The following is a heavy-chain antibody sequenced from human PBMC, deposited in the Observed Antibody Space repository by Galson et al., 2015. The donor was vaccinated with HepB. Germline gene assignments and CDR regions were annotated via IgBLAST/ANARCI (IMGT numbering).Heavy chain of an antibody. V-gene: IGHV5-51*01. CDR2: IHPHDSKT. D-gene: IGHD5-12*01. J-gene: IGHJ5*02. CDR3: VRQLVADGYDLTGWFDP. Sequence: QSGAEVKKPGESLRISCEASGYSFTSYWLAWVRQVPGKGLEWMGIIHPHDSKTKYSPAFEGQVTISLDEAATTAYLHWSSLKSSDTAIYFCVRQLVADGYDLTGWFDPWGQGTLVIVSS. CDR1: GYSFTSYW.